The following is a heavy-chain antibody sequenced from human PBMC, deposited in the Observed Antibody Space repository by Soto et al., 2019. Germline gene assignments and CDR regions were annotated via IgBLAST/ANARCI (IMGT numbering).Heavy chain of an antibody. V-gene: IGHV3-74*01. D-gene: IGHD3-3*01. CDR3: ARDQKYYDFWSGYYTAYYYYYGMDV. CDR2: INSDGSST. Sequence: GLSLRLSCAASGFTFSSYWMHWVRQAPGKGLVWVSRINSDGSSTSYADSVKGRFTISRDNAKNTLYLQMNSLRAEDTAVYYCARDQKYYDFWSGYYTAYYYYYGMDVWGQGTTVTVSS. CDR1: GFTFSSYW. J-gene: IGHJ6*02.